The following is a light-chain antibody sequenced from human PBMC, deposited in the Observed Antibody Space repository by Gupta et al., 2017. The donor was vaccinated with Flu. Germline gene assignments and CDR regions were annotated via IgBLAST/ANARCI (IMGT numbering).Light chain of an antibody. Sequence: QTVVTPEPSFSVSPGGAVTLTCVLSSGSVSTSYTPSWYQQTPGQPPRTLIYSTSSRSSGVPDRFSGSILGNTAAPTITVAQADEDSDYYCVLYMGSGVSLFGGGTKLTVL. CDR2: STS. V-gene: IGLV8-61*01. CDR3: VLYMGSGVSL. CDR1: SGSVSTSYT. J-gene: IGLJ3*02.